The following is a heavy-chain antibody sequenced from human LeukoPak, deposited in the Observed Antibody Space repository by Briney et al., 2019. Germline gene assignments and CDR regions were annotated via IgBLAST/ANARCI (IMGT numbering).Heavy chain of an antibody. CDR3: ARAKRYFGSGSYYLDY. Sequence: ASVKVSCKASGGTFSSYAISWVRQATGQGLEWMGWMNPNSGDTGYAQKFQGRVTMTRNTSISTAYMELSSLRSEDTAVYYCARAKRYFGSGSYYLDYWGQGTLVTVSS. CDR1: GGTFSSYA. J-gene: IGHJ4*02. CDR2: MNPNSGDT. V-gene: IGHV1-8*02. D-gene: IGHD3-10*01.